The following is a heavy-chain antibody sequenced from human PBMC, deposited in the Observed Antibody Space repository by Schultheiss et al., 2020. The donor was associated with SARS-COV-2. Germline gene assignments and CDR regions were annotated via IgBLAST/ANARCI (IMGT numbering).Heavy chain of an antibody. CDR1: GGTFSSYA. V-gene: IGHV1-3*01. CDR3: AKDQGGAWNYVAPTGA. D-gene: IGHD1-7*01. Sequence: ASVKVSCKASGGTFSSYAISWVRQAPGQRLEWMGWINAGNGNTKYSQKFQGRVTITRDTSASTAYMELSSLRSEDTAVYYCAKDQGGAWNYVAPTGAWGQGTLVTVSS. CDR2: INAGNGNT. J-gene: IGHJ5*02.